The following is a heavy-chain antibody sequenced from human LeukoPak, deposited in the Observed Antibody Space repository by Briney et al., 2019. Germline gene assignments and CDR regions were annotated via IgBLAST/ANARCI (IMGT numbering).Heavy chain of an antibody. CDR2: ISGTSGTI. D-gene: IGHD6-19*01. V-gene: IGHV3-23*01. CDR1: GFTFNNYA. CDR3: AKRLGGQRAFDY. J-gene: IGHJ4*02. Sequence: GGSLRLSCAASGFTFNNYAMSWVRQAPGKRREGGSGISGTSGTINYADPVKGRFTISRDNSKHTLYLQMNRLRADDTPVYYCAKRLGGQRAFDYWGQGNVVLVSA.